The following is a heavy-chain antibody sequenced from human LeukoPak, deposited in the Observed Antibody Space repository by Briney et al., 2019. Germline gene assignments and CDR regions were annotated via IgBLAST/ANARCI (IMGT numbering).Heavy chain of an antibody. CDR3: ARGKSNYYGSGSRENDY. CDR1: GGSFSGYY. D-gene: IGHD3-10*01. Sequence: SETLSLTCAVYGGSFSGYYWSWIRQPPGKGLEWIGEINPSGSTNYNPSLKSRVTISVDTSKNQFSLKLSSVTAADTAVYYCARGKSNYYGSGSRENDYWGQGTLVTVSS. J-gene: IGHJ4*02. V-gene: IGHV4-34*01. CDR2: INPSGST.